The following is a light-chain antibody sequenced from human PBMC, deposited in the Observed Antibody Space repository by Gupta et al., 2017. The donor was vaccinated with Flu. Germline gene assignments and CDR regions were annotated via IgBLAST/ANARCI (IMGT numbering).Light chain of an antibody. CDR3: SSYTSSSTL. CDR2: EVS. CDR1: SSDVGGYNY. V-gene: IGLV2-14*01. J-gene: IGLJ1*01. Sequence: QPALTQPASASGSPGQSNTIPCPGTSSDVGGYNYVSWYRQHPGKAPKLMIYEVSNRPSGVSNRFSGSKSGNTASLTISGLQAEDEADYYCSSYTSSSTLFGTGTKVTVL.